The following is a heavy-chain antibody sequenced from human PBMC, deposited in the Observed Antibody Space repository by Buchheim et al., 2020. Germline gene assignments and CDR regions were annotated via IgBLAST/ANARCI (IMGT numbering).Heavy chain of an antibody. CDR2: IYYSGST. CDR3: ARDWVGYCTNGVCPYFDY. V-gene: IGHV4-30-4*01. J-gene: IGHJ4*02. CDR1: GGSISSGDYY. D-gene: IGHD2-8*01. Sequence: QVQLQESGPGPVKPSQTLSLTCTVSGGSISSGDYYWSWIRQPPGKGLEWIGYIYYSGSTYYNPSLKSRVPISVDTSKNQFSLKLSSVTAADTAVYYCARDWVGYCTNGVCPYFDYWGQGTL.